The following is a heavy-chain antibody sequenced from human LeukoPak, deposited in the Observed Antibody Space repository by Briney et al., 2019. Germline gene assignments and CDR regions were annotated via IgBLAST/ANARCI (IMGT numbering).Heavy chain of an antibody. CDR3: ARGIAIGAAGTEDY. CDR1: GFTFSSYS. Sequence: GGSLRLSCAASGFTFSSYSMNWVRQAPGKGLEWVSSISSGSTYIYYADPVKGRFTISRDNAKNSLYLQMNGLRAEDTAVYYCARGIAIGAAGTEDYWGQGTLVTVSS. J-gene: IGHJ4*02. V-gene: IGHV3-21*01. D-gene: IGHD6-13*01. CDR2: ISSGSTYI.